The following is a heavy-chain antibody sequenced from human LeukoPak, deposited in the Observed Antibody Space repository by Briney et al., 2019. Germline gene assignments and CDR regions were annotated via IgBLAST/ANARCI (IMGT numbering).Heavy chain of an antibody. J-gene: IGHJ4*02. CDR1: GYSFTRYD. V-gene: IGHV1-8*01. Sequence: ASVKVSCKASGYSFTRYDINWVRQAPGQGLEWRGWMIRNCGKTGYAQKFQDRVTMTRNTSIRTAYMDLNSLRYEDTAVYYCARGLFTMVRGVIIIGYWGQGTLVTVSS. D-gene: IGHD3-10*01. CDR2: MIRNCGKT. CDR3: ARGLFTMVRGVIIIGY.